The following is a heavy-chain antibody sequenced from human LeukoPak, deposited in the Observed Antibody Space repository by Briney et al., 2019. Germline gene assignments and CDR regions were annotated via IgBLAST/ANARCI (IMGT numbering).Heavy chain of an antibody. CDR2: ISSSGSTI. CDR1: GFTFSGYY. D-gene: IGHD3-22*01. CDR3: ARVHYYDSSGYYYGPVDYFDY. Sequence: GGSLRLSCAAPGFTFSGYYMSWIRQAPGQGLEWVSYISSSGSTIYYADSVKGRFTISRDNAKNSLYLQMNSLRAEDTAVYYCARVHYYDSSGYYYGPVDYFDYWGQGTLVTVSS. V-gene: IGHV3-11*01. J-gene: IGHJ4*02.